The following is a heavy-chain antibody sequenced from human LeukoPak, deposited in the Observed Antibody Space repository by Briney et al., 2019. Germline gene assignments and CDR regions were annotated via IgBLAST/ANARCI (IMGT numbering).Heavy chain of an antibody. J-gene: IGHJ4*02. D-gene: IGHD5-12*01. CDR2: ISYDGSNK. CDR1: GFTFSSYG. V-gene: IGHV3-30*18. Sequence: GGSLRLSCAASGFTFSSYGMHWVRQAPGKGLEWVAVISYDGSNKYYADSVKGRFTISRDNSKNTLYLQMNSLRAEDTAVYYCAKGPIVGTAHQFDYWGQGTLVTVSS. CDR3: AKGPIVGTAHQFDY.